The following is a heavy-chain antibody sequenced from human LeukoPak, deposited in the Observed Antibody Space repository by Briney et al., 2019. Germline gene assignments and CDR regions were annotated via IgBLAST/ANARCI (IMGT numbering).Heavy chain of an antibody. V-gene: IGHV3-30*02. CDR1: GFTFSTSG. Sequence: PGGSLRLSCAASGFTFSTSGMHWVRQAPGKGLEWAAFIRYDGSNEYYGDSVKGRFTISRDNSKNTLYLQMNSLRAEDTAVYYCAKGIVIVSATGVDYWGQGTLVTVSS. D-gene: IGHD2/OR15-2a*01. CDR3: AKGIVIVSATGVDY. CDR2: IRYDGSNE. J-gene: IGHJ4*02.